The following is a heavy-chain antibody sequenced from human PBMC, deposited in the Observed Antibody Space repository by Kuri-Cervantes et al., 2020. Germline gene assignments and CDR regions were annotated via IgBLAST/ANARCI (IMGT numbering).Heavy chain of an antibody. CDR3: AKDLHYDFWSGYPNWFDP. CDR1: GFTFSSYG. J-gene: IGHJ5*02. D-gene: IGHD3-3*01. Sequence: LSLTCAASGFTFSSYGMHWVRQAPGKGLEWVAVISYDGSNKYYADSVKGRFTISRDNSKNTLYLQMNSLRAEDTAVYYCAKDLHYDFWSGYPNWFDPWGQGTLVTVSS. CDR2: ISYDGSNK. V-gene: IGHV3-30*18.